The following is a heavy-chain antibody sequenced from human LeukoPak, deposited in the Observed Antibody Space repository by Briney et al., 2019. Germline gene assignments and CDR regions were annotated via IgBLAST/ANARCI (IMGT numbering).Heavy chain of an antibody. D-gene: IGHD3-10*01. Sequence: SETLSLTCTVSGGSISSYYWSWIRQPPGKGLEWIGYIYYSGSTNYNPSLKSRVTISVDTSKNQFSLKLSSVTAADTAVYYCATDYYGSGTYGGAFDIWGQGTMVTVSS. CDR1: GGSISSYY. CDR2: IYYSGST. J-gene: IGHJ3*02. CDR3: ATDYYGSGTYGGAFDI. V-gene: IGHV4-59*01.